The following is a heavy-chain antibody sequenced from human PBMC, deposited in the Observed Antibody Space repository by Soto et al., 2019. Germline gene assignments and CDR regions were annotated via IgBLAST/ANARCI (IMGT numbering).Heavy chain of an antibody. Sequence: QVQLQESGPGLVKPSQTLSLTCTVSGGSISSGGYYWSWIRQHPGKGLEWIGYIYYSGSTYYNPSRRRRVTISVDTAKSHFSLKLSSVTAADTAVYYCARSCIRGGDCPVSYGMDVWGQGTTVTVSS. D-gene: IGHD2-21*02. CDR3: ARSCIRGGDCPVSYGMDV. V-gene: IGHV4-31*03. CDR2: IYYSGST. CDR1: GGSISSGGYY. J-gene: IGHJ6*02.